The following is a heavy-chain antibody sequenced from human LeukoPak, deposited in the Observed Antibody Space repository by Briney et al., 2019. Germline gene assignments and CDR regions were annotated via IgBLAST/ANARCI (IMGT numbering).Heavy chain of an antibody. V-gene: IGHV4-31*03. CDR2: IYYSGST. CDR1: GGSISSGGYY. D-gene: IGHD3-9*01. CDR3: ARVPSITIPSEGERAAWNWFDP. Sequence: SETLSLTCTVSGGSISSGGYYWSWIRQHPGKGLEWIGYIYYSGSTYYNPSLKSRVTISVDTSKNQFSLKLSSVTAADTAVYYCARVPSITIPSEGERAAWNWFDPWGQGTLVTVSS. J-gene: IGHJ5*02.